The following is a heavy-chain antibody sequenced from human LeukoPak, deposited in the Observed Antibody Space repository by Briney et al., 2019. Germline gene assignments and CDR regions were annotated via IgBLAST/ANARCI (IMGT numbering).Heavy chain of an antibody. CDR3: ARDYYDSSGYNWFDP. Sequence: ASVKVSCKASGYTFTSYYMHWVRQAPGQGLERMGWINPNSGGTNYAQKFQGRVTMTRDTSISTAYMELSRLRSDDTAVYFCARDYYDSSGYNWFDPWGRGTLVTVFS. J-gene: IGHJ5*02. CDR2: INPNSGGT. CDR1: GYTFTSYY. D-gene: IGHD3-22*01. V-gene: IGHV1-2*02.